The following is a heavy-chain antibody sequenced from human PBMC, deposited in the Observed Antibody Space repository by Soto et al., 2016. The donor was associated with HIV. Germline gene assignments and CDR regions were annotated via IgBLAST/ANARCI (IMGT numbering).Heavy chain of an antibody. CDR2: INPNSGGT. CDR1: GYTFTGYY. V-gene: IGHV1-2*02. Sequence: QVQLVQSGAKVKKPGASVKVSCKASGYTFTGYYMHWVRQAPGQGLEWMGWINPNSGGTNYAQKFQGRVTMTRDTSISTAYMELSRLRSDDTAVYYCARDVSYYYDSSGYLDYWGQGTLVTVSS. CDR3: ARDVSYYYDSSGYLDY. J-gene: IGHJ4*02. D-gene: IGHD3-22*01.